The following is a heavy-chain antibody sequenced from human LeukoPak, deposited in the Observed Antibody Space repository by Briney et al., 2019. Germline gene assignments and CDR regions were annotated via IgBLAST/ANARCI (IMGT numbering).Heavy chain of an antibody. V-gene: IGHV4-59*01. CDR1: GGSISSYY. D-gene: IGHD3-22*01. CDR3: ASTLSSGYYDY. CDR2: IYYSGST. Sequence: SETLSLTCTVSGGSISSYYWSWIRQPPGKGLEYIGYIYYSGSTNYNPSLKSRVTISVDTSKNQFSLKLSSVTAADTAVYYCASTLSSGYYDYWGQGTLVTVSS. J-gene: IGHJ4*02.